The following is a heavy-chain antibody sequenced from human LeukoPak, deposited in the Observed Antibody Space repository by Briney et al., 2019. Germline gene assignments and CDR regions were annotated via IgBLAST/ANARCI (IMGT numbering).Heavy chain of an antibody. V-gene: IGHV4-34*01. Sequence: SETLSLTCAVYGGSFSGYYWSWIRQPPGKGLEWIGEINHSGSTNYNPSLKSRVTISVDTSKNQFSLKLSSVTAADTAVYSCARGRHYYDSSGEYYWYFDLWGRGTQVTVSS. CDR2: INHSGST. J-gene: IGHJ2*01. CDR3: ARGRHYYDSSGEYYWYFDL. D-gene: IGHD3-22*01. CDR1: GGSFSGYY.